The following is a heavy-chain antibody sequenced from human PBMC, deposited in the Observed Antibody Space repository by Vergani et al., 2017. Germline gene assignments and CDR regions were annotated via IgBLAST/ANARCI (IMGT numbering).Heavy chain of an antibody. V-gene: IGHV3-23*01. CDR2: IHTNGDYT. D-gene: IGHD1-1*01. CDR3: AKGGWNYWFDA. CDR1: GFSFTTYA. Sequence: EVQLLESGGDLVQPGGSLRLSCAASGFSFTTYAMRWVRQAPGKGLEWVSTIHTNGDYTRYGDSVKTPVTISRDNSKSTLYLQMNSLRAEDTAIYSCAKGGWNYWFDAWGQGTVVIVS. J-gene: IGHJ5*02.